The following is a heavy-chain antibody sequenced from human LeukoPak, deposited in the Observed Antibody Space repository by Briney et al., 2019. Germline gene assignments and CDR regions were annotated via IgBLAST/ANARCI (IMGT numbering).Heavy chain of an antibody. CDR1: GGSISSGGYY. D-gene: IGHD4-17*01. CDR2: IYYSGST. CDR3: ASLYGDYATDYYGMDV. J-gene: IGHJ6*02. V-gene: IGHV4-31*03. Sequence: SQTLSLTCTVSGGSISSGGYYWSWIRQHPGKGLEWIGYIYYSGSTYYNPSLKSRVTMSVDTSKNQFSLKLSSVTAADTAVYYCASLYGDYATDYYGMDVWGQGTTVTVSS.